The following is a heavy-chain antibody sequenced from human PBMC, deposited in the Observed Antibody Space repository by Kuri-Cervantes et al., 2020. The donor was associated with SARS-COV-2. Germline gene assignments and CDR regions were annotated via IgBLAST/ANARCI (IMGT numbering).Heavy chain of an antibody. Sequence: ESLKISCAASGFTFSSYWMSWVRQAPGKGLEWVANIKQDGSEKYYVDSVKGRFTISRDNAKNSLYLQMNSLRAEDTAVYYCARVAGEGPIYYYYMDVWGKGTTVTVSS. J-gene: IGHJ6*03. CDR2: IKQDGSEK. CDR3: ARVAGEGPIYYYYMDV. D-gene: IGHD2-21*01. CDR1: GFTFSSYW. V-gene: IGHV3-7*04.